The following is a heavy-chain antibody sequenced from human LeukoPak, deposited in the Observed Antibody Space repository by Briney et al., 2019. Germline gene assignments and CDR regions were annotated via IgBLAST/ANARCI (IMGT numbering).Heavy chain of an antibody. J-gene: IGHJ5*02. CDR2: TYYRSKWYN. V-gene: IGHV6-1*01. Sequence: SQTPSLTCAISGDTVSSDNAAWSWIRQSPSRGLEWLGRTYYRSKWYNDYAVSVKSRITINPDTSRNQFSLQLDSMAPEDTAVYYCARGRYFDFFDTWGQGTLVTVSS. CDR1: GDTVSSDNAA. D-gene: IGHD3-9*01. CDR3: ARGRYFDFFDT.